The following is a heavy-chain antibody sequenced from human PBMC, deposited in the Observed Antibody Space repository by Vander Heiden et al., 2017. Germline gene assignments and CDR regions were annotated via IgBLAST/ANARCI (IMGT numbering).Heavy chain of an antibody. V-gene: IGHV3-23*01. J-gene: IGHJ4*02. Sequence: EVQLLESGGGLVQPGGSPRLSCAASGFTFSMYAMGWVRQAPGKVLGWVSAISGRGGSKYYADSVKGRFTISRDNSKNTLYLQMNSLRAEDTAVYYCAKNRPIVGARKGFDYWGQGTLVTVSS. CDR1: GFTFSMYA. D-gene: IGHD1-26*01. CDR3: AKNRPIVGARKGFDY. CDR2: ISGRGGSK.